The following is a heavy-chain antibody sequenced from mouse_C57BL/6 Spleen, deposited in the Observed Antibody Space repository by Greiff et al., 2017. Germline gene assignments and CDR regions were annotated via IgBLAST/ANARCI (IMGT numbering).Heavy chain of an antibody. Sequence: VQLQQSVAELVRPGASVKLSCTASGFNIKNTYMHWVKQRPEQGLEWIGRIDPANGNTKYAPKFQGKATITADTSSNTAYLQLSSLTSEDTAIYYCAHHYYGSSYRDWYFDVWGTGTTVTVSS. D-gene: IGHD1-1*01. CDR1: GFNIKNTY. J-gene: IGHJ1*03. CDR2: IDPANGNT. V-gene: IGHV14-3*01. CDR3: AHHYYGSSYRDWYFDV.